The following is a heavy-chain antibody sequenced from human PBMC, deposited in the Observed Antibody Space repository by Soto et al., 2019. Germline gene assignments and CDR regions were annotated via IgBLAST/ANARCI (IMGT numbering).Heavy chain of an antibody. V-gene: IGHV3-7*01. CDR1: GFTFSSYW. Sequence: GGSLRLSCAASGFTFSSYWMSWVRQAPGKGLEWVANIKQDGSEKYYVDSVKGRFTISRDNAKNSLYLQMNSLRAEDTAVYYCAATNKEKDIVVVPAAIPYWGQGTLVTVSS. CDR3: AATNKEKDIVVVPAAIPY. J-gene: IGHJ4*02. CDR2: IKQDGSEK. D-gene: IGHD2-2*01.